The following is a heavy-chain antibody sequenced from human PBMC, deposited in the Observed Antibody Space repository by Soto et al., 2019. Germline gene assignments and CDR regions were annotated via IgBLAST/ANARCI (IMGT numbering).Heavy chain of an antibody. J-gene: IGHJ5*02. D-gene: IGHD6-13*01. CDR3: AREGFYSSSWYGWFDP. Sequence: PSETLSLTCTVSGGSISSGGYYWSWIRQHPGKGLEWIGYIYYSGSTYYNPSLKSRVTISVDTSKNQFSLKLSSVTAADTAVYYCAREGFYSSSWYGWFDPWGQGTLVTVSS. CDR1: GGSISSGGYY. V-gene: IGHV4-31*03. CDR2: IYYSGST.